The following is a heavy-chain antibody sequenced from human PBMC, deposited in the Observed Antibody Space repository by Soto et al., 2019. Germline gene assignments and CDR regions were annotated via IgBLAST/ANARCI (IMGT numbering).Heavy chain of an antibody. CDR2: ISGSCGST. CDR1: GFXFSRYV. D-gene: IGHD2-2*01. V-gene: IGHV3-23*01. Sequence: GXLRLYFACSGFXFSRYVLSWVRHAPGKGLEWVSAISGSCGSTYLADSVKGRFTISRDNSKNTLYLQMNRMRAEDTAVYYCAKVSGDQLLSTFDYWGQGTLVTVSS. CDR3: AKVSGDQLLSTFDY. J-gene: IGHJ4*02.